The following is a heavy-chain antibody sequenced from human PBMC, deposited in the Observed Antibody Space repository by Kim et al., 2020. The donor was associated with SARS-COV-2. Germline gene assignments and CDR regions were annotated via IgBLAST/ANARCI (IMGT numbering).Heavy chain of an antibody. J-gene: IGHJ4*02. CDR3: AKLGPYGLGFFSGEIKYFDY. V-gene: IGHV3-23*01. Sequence: GGSLRLSCAASGFTFSSYAMSWVRQAPGKGLEWVSAISGSGGSTYYADSVKGRFTISRDNSKNTLYLQMNSLRAEDTAVYYCAKLGPYGLGFFSGEIKYFDYWGQGTLVTVSS. D-gene: IGHD7-27*01. CDR1: GFTFSSYA. CDR2: ISGSGGST.